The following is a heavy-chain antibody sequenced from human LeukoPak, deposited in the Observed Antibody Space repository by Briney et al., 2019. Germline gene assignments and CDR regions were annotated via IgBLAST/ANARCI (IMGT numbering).Heavy chain of an antibody. J-gene: IGHJ4*02. Sequence: ASVKVSCKASGYTFTSYAMHWVRQAPGQRLEWMGWINAGNGNTKYSQKFQGRVTITRDTSASTAYMELSSLRSEDTAVYYCARDQVPYYYGSDLDYWGQGTLVTVSS. V-gene: IGHV1-3*01. D-gene: IGHD3-10*01. CDR1: GYTFTSYA. CDR2: INAGNGNT. CDR3: ARDQVPYYYGSDLDY.